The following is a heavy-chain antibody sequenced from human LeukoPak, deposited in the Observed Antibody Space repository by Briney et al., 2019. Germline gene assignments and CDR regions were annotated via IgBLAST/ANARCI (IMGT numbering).Heavy chain of an antibody. J-gene: IGHJ4*02. Sequence: GRSLRLSCAPSGFTFSIYGMHWVRQAPGKGLGWVAVIWNDGSNKYYADSVKGRFTISRDNSKNTLYLQMNSLRAEDSAVYSCARASGPFDYWGQGTLVTVSS. CDR1: GFTFSIYG. CDR3: ARASGPFDY. V-gene: IGHV3-33*01. CDR2: IWNDGSNK.